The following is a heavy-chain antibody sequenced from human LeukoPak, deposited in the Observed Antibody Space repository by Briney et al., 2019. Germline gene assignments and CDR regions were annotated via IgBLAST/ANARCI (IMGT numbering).Heavy chain of an antibody. CDR2: IYYSGST. Sequence: SETLSLTCTVSGGSISSGGYYWSWIRQHPGKGLEWIGYIYYSGSTYYHPSLKSRVTISVDTSKNQFSLKLSSVTAADTAVYYCARSPEQVVIKGAYFDYWGQGTLVTVSS. V-gene: IGHV4-31*03. D-gene: IGHD3-22*01. CDR3: ARSPEQVVIKGAYFDY. CDR1: GGSISSGGYY. J-gene: IGHJ4*02.